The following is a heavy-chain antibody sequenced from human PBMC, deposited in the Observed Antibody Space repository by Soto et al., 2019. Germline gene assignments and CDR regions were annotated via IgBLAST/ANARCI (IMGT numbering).Heavy chain of an antibody. D-gene: IGHD2-2*01. CDR2: ISAYTDDP. V-gene: IGHV1-18*01. CDR3: ARVIPGAEAWFDP. CDR1: GYTFTNFG. J-gene: IGHJ5*02. Sequence: QVQLLQSAAEVKKPGASVKVSCKASGYTFTNFGVTWVRQAPGQGLEWMGWISAYTDDPNYAQKSQGRVTMTIDTSTSTAYMDLRSLTSDDTAVYYCARVIPGAEAWFDPWGQGTLVTVSS.